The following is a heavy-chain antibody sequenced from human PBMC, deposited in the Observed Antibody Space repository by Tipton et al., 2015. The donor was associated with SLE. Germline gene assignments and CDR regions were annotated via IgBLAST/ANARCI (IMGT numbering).Heavy chain of an antibody. V-gene: IGHV4-34*01. J-gene: IGHJ6*03. CDR2: ISYYGNT. Sequence: TLSLTCDVYGGAFSEYYWSWVRQPPGKGLEWIGEISYYGNTNFSPSLKSRVTISLDKSKNQVSLKLSSVTAADTAVYYCARGGLTYGYYYYMDVWGKGTTVTVSS. CDR1: GGAFSEYY. CDR3: ARGGLTYGYYYYMDV. D-gene: IGHD2-21*02.